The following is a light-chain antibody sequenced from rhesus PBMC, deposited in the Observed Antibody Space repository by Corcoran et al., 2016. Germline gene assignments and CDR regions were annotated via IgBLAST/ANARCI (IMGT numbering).Light chain of an antibody. V-gene: IGKV1S11*01. Sequence: DIQMTQSPSSLSASVGDRVTITCQASQGISSWLAWYQPKPGKAPKLLIYAASILQSGVPSRVRGSGSETDFTLTINSLQPEDFATDDCHQHNSYPLSLGQGTKVEIE. J-gene: IGKJ2*01. CDR1: QGISSW. CDR3: HQHNSYPLS. CDR2: AAS.